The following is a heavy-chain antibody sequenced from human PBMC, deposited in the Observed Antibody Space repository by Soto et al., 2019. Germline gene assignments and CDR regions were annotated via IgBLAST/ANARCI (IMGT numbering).Heavy chain of an antibody. CDR2: IVVGSGNT. CDR3: AADRGDYDYVWGSYRYDY. Sequence: ASLKVSCKASGFTFTSYAMQWVRQARGQRLEWIGWIVVGSGNTNYAQKFQERVTITRDMSTSTAYMELSSLRSEDTAVYYCAADRGDYDYVWGSYRYDYWG. D-gene: IGHD3-16*02. CDR1: GFTFTSYA. J-gene: IGHJ4*01. V-gene: IGHV1-58*02.